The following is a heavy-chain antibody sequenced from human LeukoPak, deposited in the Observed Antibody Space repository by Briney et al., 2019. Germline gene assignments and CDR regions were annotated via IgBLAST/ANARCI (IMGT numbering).Heavy chain of an antibody. CDR3: AREFSRVGATKKEWNFDY. J-gene: IGHJ4*02. CDR2: ISAYNGNT. Sequence: ASVKVSCKASGYTFTSYGISWVRQAPGQGLEWMGWISAYNGNTNYAQKLQGRVTMTTDTSTSTAYMELRSLRSDDTSAYYCAREFSRVGATKKEWNFDYWGQGTLVTVSS. V-gene: IGHV1-18*01. D-gene: IGHD1-26*01. CDR1: GYTFTSYG.